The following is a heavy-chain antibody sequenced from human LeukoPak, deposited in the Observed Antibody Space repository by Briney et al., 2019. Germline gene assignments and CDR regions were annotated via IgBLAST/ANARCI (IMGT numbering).Heavy chain of an antibody. CDR2: INQDGSEK. V-gene: IGHV3-7*03. CDR3: AKGPGGGLPGFDN. Sequence: QPGGSLRLSCAASGFTFGSYWMHWVRQAPGKGLQWVANINQDGSEKYYVDSMKGRFTISRDNSKNTLYLQMNSLRAEDTAVYYCAKGPGGGLPGFDNWGQGTPVTVSS. D-gene: IGHD3-9*01. CDR1: GFTFGSYW. J-gene: IGHJ4*02.